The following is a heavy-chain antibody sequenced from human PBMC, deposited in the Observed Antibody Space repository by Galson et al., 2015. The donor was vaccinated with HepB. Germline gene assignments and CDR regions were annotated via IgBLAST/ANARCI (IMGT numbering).Heavy chain of an antibody. CDR3: TTEDGYKFGAFDI. CDR1: GFIFSSYA. Sequence: SLRLSCAASGFIFSSYAMHWVRQAPGKGLEWVAVLSYDGSNDYYADSVKGRFTISRDNSKNTLYLQMDSLRAEDTAVYYCTTEDGYKFGAFDIWGQGTMVIVSS. D-gene: IGHD5-24*01. V-gene: IGHV3-30*04. CDR2: LSYDGSND. J-gene: IGHJ3*02.